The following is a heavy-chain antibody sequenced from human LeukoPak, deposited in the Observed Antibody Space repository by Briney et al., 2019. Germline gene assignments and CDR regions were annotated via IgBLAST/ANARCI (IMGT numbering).Heavy chain of an antibody. J-gene: IGHJ4*02. Sequence: GASVKVSCTASGYTFTSYGISWVRQAPGQGLEWMGWISAYNSNTHYAQKLQGRVTMTTETSTSTAYMEVRSLRSDDTAVYYCAREVGRGFDYWGQGTLVTVSS. V-gene: IGHV1-18*01. CDR3: AREVGRGFDY. CDR1: GYTFTSYG. CDR2: ISAYNSNT. D-gene: IGHD1-26*01.